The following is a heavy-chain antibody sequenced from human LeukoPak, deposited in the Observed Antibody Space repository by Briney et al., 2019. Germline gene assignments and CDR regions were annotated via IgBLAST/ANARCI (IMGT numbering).Heavy chain of an antibody. CDR2: ISGSGGST. V-gene: IGHV3-23*01. D-gene: IGHD3-16*01. Sequence: GGSLRLSCAASGFTVSSNYMSWVRQAPGKGLEWVSAISGSGGSTNYADSVKGRFTISRDNSKNTLYLQMNSLRAEDTAVYYCARGENTYIDYWGQGTLVTVSS. J-gene: IGHJ4*02. CDR1: GFTVSSNY. CDR3: ARGENTYIDY.